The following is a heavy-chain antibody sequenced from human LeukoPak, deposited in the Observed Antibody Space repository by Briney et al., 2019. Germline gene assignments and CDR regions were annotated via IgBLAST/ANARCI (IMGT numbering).Heavy chain of an antibody. CDR3: ARAGITMVRGVIITLSHDAFDI. D-gene: IGHD3-10*01. Sequence: GGSLRLSCAASGFTFSSYSMNWVRQAPGKGLEWVSSISSSSGYIYYADSVKGRFTISRDNAKNSLYLQMNSLRAEDTAVYYCARAGITMVRGVIITLSHDAFDIWGQGTMVTVSS. V-gene: IGHV3-21*01. CDR1: GFTFSSYS. CDR2: ISSSSGYI. J-gene: IGHJ3*02.